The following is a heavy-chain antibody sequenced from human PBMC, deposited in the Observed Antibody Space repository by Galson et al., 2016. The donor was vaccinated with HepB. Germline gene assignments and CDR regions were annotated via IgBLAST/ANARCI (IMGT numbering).Heavy chain of an antibody. CDR1: GFTFSDST. CDR3: TRPGRYYDFWDY. J-gene: IGHJ4*02. D-gene: IGHD3-3*01. CDR2: IRSKTNNYAT. V-gene: IGHV3-73*01. Sequence: SLRLSCAASGFTFSDSTMHWVRQASGKGLEWVGRIRSKTNNYATAYAASVKGRFTISRDDSKNTAYLQMNSLKTEDTAVYYCTRPGRYYDFWDYWGQGILVTVSS.